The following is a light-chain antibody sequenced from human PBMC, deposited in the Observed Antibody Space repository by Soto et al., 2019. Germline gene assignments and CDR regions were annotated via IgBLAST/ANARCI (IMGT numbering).Light chain of an antibody. Sequence: QSALTQPPSASGSPRESVTISCTGSSGDIGAFKYVSWFQQFPGKAPKLIIYEVTERPSGVPGRFSGSKSDNTASLTVSGLQPDDEGIYFCSAYAGFNNLLFGGGTQLTVL. CDR1: SGDIGAFKY. CDR2: EVT. CDR3: SAYAGFNNLL. J-gene: IGLJ2*01. V-gene: IGLV2-8*01.